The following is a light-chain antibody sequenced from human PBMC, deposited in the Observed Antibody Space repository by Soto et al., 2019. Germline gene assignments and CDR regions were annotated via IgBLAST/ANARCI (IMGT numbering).Light chain of an antibody. Sequence: EIVMTQSPATLSVSPGERATLSCRASPSISTDLSWYQQKPGQPPRLLIYSASTRATGVPASFTGSGSRSEFTLTIRGLQSEDFGVYYCQQGHNAPLTFGQGTSLEI. CDR1: PSISTD. V-gene: IGKV3-15*01. CDR2: SAS. CDR3: QQGHNAPLT. J-gene: IGKJ2*01.